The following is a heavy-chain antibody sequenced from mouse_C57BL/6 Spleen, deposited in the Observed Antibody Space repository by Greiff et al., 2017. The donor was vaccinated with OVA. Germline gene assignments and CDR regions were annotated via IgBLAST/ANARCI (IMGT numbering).Heavy chain of an antibody. D-gene: IGHD4-1*01. J-gene: IGHJ2*01. V-gene: IGHV1-52*01. CDR2: IDPSDSET. CDR1: GYTFTSYW. CDR3: ARLGRDYFDY. Sequence: VQLQKPGAELVRPGSSVKLSCKASGYTFTSYWMHWVKQRPIQGLEWIGNIDPSDSETHYNQKFKDKATLTVDKSSSTAYMQLSSLTSEDSAVYYCARLGRDYFDYWGQGTTLTVSS.